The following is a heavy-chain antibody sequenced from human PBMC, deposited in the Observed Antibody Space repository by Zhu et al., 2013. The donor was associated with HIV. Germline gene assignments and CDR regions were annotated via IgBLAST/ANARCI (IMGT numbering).Heavy chain of an antibody. V-gene: IGHV1-58*02. CDR2: IVVGSGNT. CDR3: AADQYYDRSPDV. CDR1: GYTFTSYD. J-gene: IGHJ6*02. D-gene: IGHD3-22*01. Sequence: GPSVKVSCKASGYTFTSYDINWVRQARGQRLEWIGWIVVGSGNTNYAQKFQERVTITRDMSTSTAYMELSSLRSEDTAVYYCAADQYYDRSPDVWGQGTTVTVSS.